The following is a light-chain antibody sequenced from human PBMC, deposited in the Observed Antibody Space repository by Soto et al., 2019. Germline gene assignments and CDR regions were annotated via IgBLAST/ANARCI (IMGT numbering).Light chain of an antibody. Sequence: DIQMTQSPSTLSASVGDRVTITCRASQSISSWLAWYQQKTGKAPKILIHEASRVESGVPSRFSGSESDTEFTLTISGLHTDGFATYYWQQYTTFTLTFGGGTTVEIK. CDR2: EAS. J-gene: IGKJ4*01. CDR1: QSISSW. CDR3: QQYTTFTLT. V-gene: IGKV1-5*01.